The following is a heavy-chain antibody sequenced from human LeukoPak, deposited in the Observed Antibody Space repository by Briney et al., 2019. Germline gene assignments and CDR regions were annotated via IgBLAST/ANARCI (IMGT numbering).Heavy chain of an antibody. CDR1: GGSISSYY. Sequence: SETLSLTCTVSGGSISSYYWSWIRQPPGKGLEWIGYIYYSGSTNYNPSLKSRVTISVDTSKNQFSLKLSSVTAADTAVYYCARNLATSMVRGFSYSGNWFDPWGQGTLVTVSS. V-gene: IGHV4-59*01. D-gene: IGHD3-10*01. CDR3: ARNLATSMVRGFSYSGNWFDP. CDR2: IYYSGST. J-gene: IGHJ5*02.